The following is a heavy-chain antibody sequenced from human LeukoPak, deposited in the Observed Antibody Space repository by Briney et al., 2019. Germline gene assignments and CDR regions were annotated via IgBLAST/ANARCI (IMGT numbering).Heavy chain of an antibody. J-gene: IGHJ5*02. D-gene: IGHD1-26*01. V-gene: IGHV1-2*02. Sequence: ASVKVSCKASGGTFSSYAISWVRQAPGQGLEWLGRIIPNSGGTNYAQKFQGRVTMTRDTSISTAYMELSRLRSDDTAVYYCARGLVGATGWFDPWGQGTLVTVSS. CDR3: ARGLVGATGWFDP. CDR2: IIPNSGGT. CDR1: GGTFSSYA.